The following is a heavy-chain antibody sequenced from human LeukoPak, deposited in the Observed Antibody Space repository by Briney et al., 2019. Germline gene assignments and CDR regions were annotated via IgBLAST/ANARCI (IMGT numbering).Heavy chain of an antibody. CDR3: TRMTAGHDY. J-gene: IGHJ4*02. D-gene: IGHD2-21*02. Sequence: SETLSLTCAVSGVSFNDYYWSWVRQTPGKGLEWIGEINHSGYTNDSPSLKSRVTLSIDTSRKQFSLNLRSVTVADTSIYYCTRMTAGHDYWGQGTLVTVSS. CDR2: INHSGYT. V-gene: IGHV4-34*01. CDR1: GVSFNDYY.